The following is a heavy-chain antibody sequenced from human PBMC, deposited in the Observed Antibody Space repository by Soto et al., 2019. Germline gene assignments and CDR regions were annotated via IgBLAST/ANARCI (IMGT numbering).Heavy chain of an antibody. J-gene: IGHJ6*03. V-gene: IGHV3-21*01. D-gene: IGHD3-3*01. CDR2: ISSSSSYI. Sequence: GGSLRLSCAASGFTFSSYSMNWVRQAPGKGLEWVSSISSSSSYIYYAASVKGRFTISRDNAKNSLYLQMNSLRAEDTAVYYCARAESITIFGVVPYYMDVWGKGTTVTVSS. CDR3: ARAESITIFGVVPYYMDV. CDR1: GFTFSSYS.